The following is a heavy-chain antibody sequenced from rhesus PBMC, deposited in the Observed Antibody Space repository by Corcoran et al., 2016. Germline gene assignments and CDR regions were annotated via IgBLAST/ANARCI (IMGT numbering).Heavy chain of an antibody. V-gene: IGHV4-127*01. CDR1: GYSISSGYG. CDR3: ARAPIWTGHSDY. D-gene: IGHD3-3*01. Sequence: QVQLQESGPGLVKPSETLSLTCAVSGYSISSGYGWGWIRQPPGKGLEWIGQIYGGSGGSTDYNPSLKSRVTISTDTSKNQFSLKLSSVTAADTAVYYCARAPIWTGHSDYWGQGVLVTVSS. CDR2: IYGGSGGST. J-gene: IGHJ4*01.